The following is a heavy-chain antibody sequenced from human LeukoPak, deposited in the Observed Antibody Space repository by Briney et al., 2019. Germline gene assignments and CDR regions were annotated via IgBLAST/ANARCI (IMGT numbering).Heavy chain of an antibody. Sequence: KPSETLSLTCTVSGNSISSGDNYWSWIRQPAGKGLEWIGRIYTSGSTNYNPSLKSRVTMSVDTSKNQFSLKLSSVTAADTAVYYCARLHWYYYYMDVWGKGTTVTISS. CDR2: IYTSGST. J-gene: IGHJ6*03. CDR3: ARLHWYYYYMDV. CDR1: GNSISSGDNY. V-gene: IGHV4-61*02.